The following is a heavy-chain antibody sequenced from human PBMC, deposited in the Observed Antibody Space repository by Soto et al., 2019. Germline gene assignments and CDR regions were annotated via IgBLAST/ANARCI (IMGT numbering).Heavy chain of an antibody. Sequence: EVQLLESGGGLVQPGGSLRLSCEASGFTFSSYAMSWVRQAPGKGLEWVPAISGSGGSTYYADSVKGRFTISRDNSKNTLYLQMNSLRAEDTAVYYCAKAYSSSWYPHGTFDYWGQGTLVTVSS. D-gene: IGHD6-13*01. CDR1: GFTFSSYA. CDR3: AKAYSSSWYPHGTFDY. CDR2: ISGSGGST. V-gene: IGHV3-23*01. J-gene: IGHJ4*02.